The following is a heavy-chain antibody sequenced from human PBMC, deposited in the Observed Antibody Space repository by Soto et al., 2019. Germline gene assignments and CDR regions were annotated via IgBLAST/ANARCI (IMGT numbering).Heavy chain of an antibody. CDR3: ARVDTIFGVAENWFDP. Sequence: SVKVSCKASGGTFSSYAISWVRQAPGQGLEWMGGIIPIFGTANYAQKFQGRVTITADKSTSTAYMELSSLRSEDTAVYYCARVDTIFGVAENWFDPWGQGTLVTASS. CDR1: GGTFSSYA. J-gene: IGHJ5*02. V-gene: IGHV1-69*06. CDR2: IIPIFGTA. D-gene: IGHD3-3*01.